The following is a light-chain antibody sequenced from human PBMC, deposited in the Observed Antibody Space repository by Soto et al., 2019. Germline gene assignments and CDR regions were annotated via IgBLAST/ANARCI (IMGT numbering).Light chain of an antibody. Sequence: QSALTQPPSVSGSPGQSVTISCTGNSSDVGSYNRVSWYQQPPGTAPKLIIYEVTNRPSGVPVRFSGSKSANMASLTISGLQAEDEADYYCASYTSSRVWVFGGGTKLTVL. J-gene: IGLJ3*02. V-gene: IGLV2-18*02. CDR3: ASYTSSRVWV. CDR1: SSDVGSYNR. CDR2: EVT.